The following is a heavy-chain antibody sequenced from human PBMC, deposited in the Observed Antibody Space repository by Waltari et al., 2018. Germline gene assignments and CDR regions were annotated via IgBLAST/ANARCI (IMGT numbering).Heavy chain of an antibody. CDR1: GFTFSSYA. V-gene: IGHV3-23*01. D-gene: IGHD6-19*01. CDR2: ISGSCGNT. J-gene: IGHJ4*02. Sequence: EVQLLESGGGLVQPGGSLRLSCAASGFTFSSYAMSWLRQAPGKGLEWGSAISGSCGNTYYADAVKGRFTISRGNSKNTLYLQMNSLKAEDTAVYYCAKDPEDGWLEYLDYWGQGTLVTVSS. CDR3: AKDPEDGWLEYLDY.